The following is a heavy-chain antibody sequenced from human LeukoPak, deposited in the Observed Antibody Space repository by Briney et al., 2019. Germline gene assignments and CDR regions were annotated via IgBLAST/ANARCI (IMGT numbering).Heavy chain of an antibody. D-gene: IGHD5-24*01. Sequence: GGSLRLSCAASGFTVSNNYMSWVRQAPGKGLVWVSRINSDGSSTTYADSVKGRFTISRDNAKNTLYLQMNSLRAEDTAVYYCARGWYYGMDVWGQGTTITVSS. CDR1: GFTVSNNY. CDR3: ARGWYYGMDV. CDR2: INSDGSST. J-gene: IGHJ6*02. V-gene: IGHV3-74*01.